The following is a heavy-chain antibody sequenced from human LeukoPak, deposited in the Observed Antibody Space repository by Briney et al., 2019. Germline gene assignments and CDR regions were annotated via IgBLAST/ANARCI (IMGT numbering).Heavy chain of an antibody. CDR3: GREDPQTTVPEGLDV. Sequence: PSETLSLTCTVSGGSISTFYWSWLRQPPGKGLEWIGYIYYSGSTSYNPSLKSRVTISVDTSKNQFSLRLSSVTAADTAVYYCGREDPQTTVPEGLDVWGQGTTVPVSS. J-gene: IGHJ6*02. CDR1: GGSISTFY. V-gene: IGHV4-59*01. D-gene: IGHD4-17*01. CDR2: IYYSGST.